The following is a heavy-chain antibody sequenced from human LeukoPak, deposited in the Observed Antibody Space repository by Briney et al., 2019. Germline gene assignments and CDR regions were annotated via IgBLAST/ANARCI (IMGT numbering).Heavy chain of an antibody. CDR2: ISGSGGST. Sequence: RGSLRLSCAASGFTFSSYAMSWVRQAPGKGLEWVSAISGSGGSTYYADSVKGRFTISRDNSKNTLYLQMNSLRAEDTAVYYCAKGEYSSSSHYYYYMDVWGKGTTVTVSS. CDR1: GFTFSSYA. V-gene: IGHV3-23*01. J-gene: IGHJ6*03. CDR3: AKGEYSSSSHYYYYMDV. D-gene: IGHD6-6*01.